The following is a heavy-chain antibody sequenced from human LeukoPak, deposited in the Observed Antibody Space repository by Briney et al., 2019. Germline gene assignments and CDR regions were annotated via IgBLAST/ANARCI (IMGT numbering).Heavy chain of an antibody. J-gene: IGHJ4*02. Sequence: SLRLSCAASGFTFDDYAMHWVRQAPGKGLEWVSGISWNSGSIGYADSVKGRFTISRDNAKNSLYLQMNSLRAEDTALYYCAKDIGGDSTVTPDYWGQGTLVTVSS. CDR3: AKDIGGDSTVTPDY. CDR1: GFTFDDYA. CDR2: ISWNSGSI. D-gene: IGHD4-17*01. V-gene: IGHV3-9*01.